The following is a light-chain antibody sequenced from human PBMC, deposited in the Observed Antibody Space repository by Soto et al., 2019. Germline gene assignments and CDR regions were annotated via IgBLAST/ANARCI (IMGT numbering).Light chain of an antibody. CDR3: PQYNNWPLT. V-gene: IGKV3-15*01. Sequence: EIVMAQSPATLSVSPGERATLSCRASQSVSTNLAWYQQKDGQAPRLLIYGASTRATGIPARFSGSGSGTEFPLTIRSLQSEDFAVYYCPQYNNWPLTFGPATKVYIK. CDR2: GAS. CDR1: QSVSTN. J-gene: IGKJ3*01.